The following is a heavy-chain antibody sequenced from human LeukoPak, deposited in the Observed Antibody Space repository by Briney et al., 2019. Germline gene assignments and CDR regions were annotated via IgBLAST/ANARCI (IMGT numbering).Heavy chain of an antibody. D-gene: IGHD6-19*01. CDR2: LNPDSGGT. V-gene: IGHV1-2*02. J-gene: IGHJ4*02. CDR1: GYTFSAYN. Sequence: ASVKVSCKASGYTFSAYNMHWVRQAPGQGLEWMGWLNPDSGGTDYAQNFQGRVTLTRDTSISSAYMELNGLKSDDTAVYYCARGQRGAYGWYHVDYWGQGTLVTVSS. CDR3: ARGQRGAYGWYHVDY.